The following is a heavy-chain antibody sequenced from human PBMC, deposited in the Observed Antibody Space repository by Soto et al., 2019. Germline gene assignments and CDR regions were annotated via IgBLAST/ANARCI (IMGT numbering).Heavy chain of an antibody. V-gene: IGHV2-70*11. J-gene: IGHJ5*02. CDR1: GFSLSTSGMC. CDR3: ARILPYSSSSDWFDP. D-gene: IGHD6-6*01. CDR2: IDWDDDK. Sequence: VSGPTLVNPTQTLTLTCTFSGFSLSTSGMCVSWIRQPPGKALEWLARIDWDDDKYYSTSLKTRLTISKDTSKNQVVLTMTNMDPVDTATFYCARILPYSSSSDWFDPWGQGTLVTVSS.